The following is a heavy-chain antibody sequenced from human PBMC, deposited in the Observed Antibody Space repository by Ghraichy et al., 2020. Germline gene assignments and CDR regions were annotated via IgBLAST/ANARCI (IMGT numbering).Heavy chain of an antibody. Sequence: SETLSLTCTVSGGSFSDYYWIWIRQPPGKGLEWIGEINHSGNTNYNPSLKSRVTISIDTSKNQFSLKLTSVTAADSALYWCARGSRCGSCDGFDYWGQGTLVTVSS. CDR2: INHSGNT. J-gene: IGHJ4*02. CDR1: GGSFSDYY. CDR3: ARGSRCGSCDGFDY. V-gene: IGHV4-34*01. D-gene: IGHD2-15*01.